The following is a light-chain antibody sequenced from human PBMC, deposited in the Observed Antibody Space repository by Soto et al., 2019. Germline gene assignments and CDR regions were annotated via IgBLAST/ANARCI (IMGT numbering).Light chain of an antibody. J-gene: IGKJ5*01. CDR1: QSVLFSSNNKNY. CDR2: WAS. CDR3: QQSYSTPIT. Sequence: DIVMTQSPVSLAVSLGERATINCKSSQSVLFSSNNKNYLAWYQQKPGQPPKLLIYWASTRESGVPNRFSGSGSGTDFTLTISSLQAEDVAVYYCQQSYSTPITFGQGTRLEIK. V-gene: IGKV4-1*01.